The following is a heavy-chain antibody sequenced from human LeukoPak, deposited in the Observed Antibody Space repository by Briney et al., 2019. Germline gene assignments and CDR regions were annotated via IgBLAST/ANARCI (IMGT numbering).Heavy chain of an antibody. CDR3: AREGPPSPDSSGYYFDY. J-gene: IGHJ4*02. Sequence: GASVKVSCKASGYTFTGYYMHWVRQAPGQGLEWMGWINPNSGGTNYAQKFQGRVTMTRDTSISTAYMELSRLRSDDTAVYYCAREGPPSPDSSGYYFDYWGQGTLVTVSS. CDR1: GYTFTGYY. D-gene: IGHD3-22*01. V-gene: IGHV1-2*02. CDR2: INPNSGGT.